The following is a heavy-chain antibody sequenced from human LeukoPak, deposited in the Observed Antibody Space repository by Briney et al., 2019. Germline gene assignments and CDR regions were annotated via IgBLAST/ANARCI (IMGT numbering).Heavy chain of an antibody. CDR2: IYTSGST. J-gene: IGHJ4*02. CDR1: GGSISSYY. Sequence: SETLSLTCTVSGGSISSYYWSWIRQPPGKGLEWIGYIYTSGSTNYNPSLKSRVTISVDTSKNQFSLELSSVTAADTAVYYCASASVGYCTNGVCSRREYSSSWYYFDYWGQGTLVTVSS. V-gene: IGHV4-4*09. D-gene: IGHD2-8*01. CDR3: ASASVGYCTNGVCSRREYSSSWYYFDY.